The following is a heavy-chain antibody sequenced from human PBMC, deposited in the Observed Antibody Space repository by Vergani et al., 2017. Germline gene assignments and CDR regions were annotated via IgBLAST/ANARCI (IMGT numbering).Heavy chain of an antibody. CDR2: INHSGST. V-gene: IGHV4-34*02. D-gene: IGHD3-3*01. CDR3: ARAGPPLRFLSYGYYYYYMDV. Sequence: QVQLRQWGAGLVKPSETLSLTCAVYGGSFSGYYWSWIRQPPGKGLEWIGEINHSGSTNYNPSLKSRVTISVDTSKNQFSLKLSSVTAADTAVYYCARAGPPLRFLSYGYYYYYMDVWGKGTTVTVSS. J-gene: IGHJ6*03. CDR1: GGSFSGYY.